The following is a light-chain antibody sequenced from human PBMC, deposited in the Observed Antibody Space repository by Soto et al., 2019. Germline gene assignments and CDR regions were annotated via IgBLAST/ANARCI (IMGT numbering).Light chain of an antibody. J-gene: IGLJ1*01. CDR2: EVS. CDR3: SSYTSSSLYV. CDR1: SSDVGGYNS. V-gene: IGLV2-14*01. Sequence: QSALTQPASVSGSPGQSITISCTGTSSDVGGYNSVSWYQQHPGKAPKLIIYEVSNRPSGVSNRFSGSKSGNTASLTISGLQAEDEAYYYCSSYTSSSLYVFGTGTKVTVL.